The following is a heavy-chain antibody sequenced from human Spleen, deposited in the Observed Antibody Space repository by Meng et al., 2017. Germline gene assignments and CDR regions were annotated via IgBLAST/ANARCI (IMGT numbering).Heavy chain of an antibody. CDR3: ASGTPGRSYCDY. D-gene: IGHD2-15*01. CDR1: GYTFGSYG. CDR2: FVNYVDT. V-gene: IGHV1-18*01. J-gene: IGHJ4*02. Sequence: QVQLVQSGAEVKKTGASVRVPCKASGYTFGSYGICWVRQAPGQGLEWMGWFVNYVDTYPAPKFQGRVTMTTDTHTNTAFMELRSLTSDDTAVYYCASGTPGRSYCDYWGQGTLVTVSS.